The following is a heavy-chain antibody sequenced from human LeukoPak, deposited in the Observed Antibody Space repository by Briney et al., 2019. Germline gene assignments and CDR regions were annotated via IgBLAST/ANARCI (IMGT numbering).Heavy chain of an antibody. Sequence: SVKVSCKASGGTFSSYAISWVRQAPGQGLEWMGGIIPIFGTANYAQKFQGRVTITADESTSTAYMELSSLRSEDTAVYYCARVEGYYYYMDVWGKGTTVTVFS. D-gene: IGHD5-24*01. CDR2: IIPIFGTA. V-gene: IGHV1-69*13. CDR3: ARVEGYYYYMDV. J-gene: IGHJ6*03. CDR1: GGTFSSYA.